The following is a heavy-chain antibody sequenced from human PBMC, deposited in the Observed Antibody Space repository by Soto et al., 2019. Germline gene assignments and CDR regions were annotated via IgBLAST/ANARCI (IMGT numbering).Heavy chain of an antibody. J-gene: IGHJ5*02. CDR3: ARERTGTTSNWFDP. CDR2: MNPNSGNT. D-gene: IGHD1-7*01. Sequence: QVQLVQYGAEVKKPGASVKVSCKASGYTFTSYDINWVRQATGQGLEWMGWMNPNSGNTVYAQKFQGRVTMTRNTSISTAYMELSSLRSEDTAVYYCARERTGTTSNWFDPWGQGTLVTVSS. V-gene: IGHV1-8*01. CDR1: GYTFTSYD.